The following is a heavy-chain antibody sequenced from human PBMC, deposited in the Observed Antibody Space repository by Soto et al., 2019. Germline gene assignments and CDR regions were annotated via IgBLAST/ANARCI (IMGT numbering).Heavy chain of an antibody. CDR2: ISSSSSYI. CDR3: ALVRLPIMTTSFFGFDAFDI. V-gene: IGHV3-21*01. D-gene: IGHD3-16*01. Sequence: GGSLRLSCAASGFTFSSYSMNWVRQAPGKGLEWVSSISSSSSYIYYADSVKGRFTISRDNAKDSLYLQMNSLRAEDTAVYNFALVRLPIMTTSFFGFDAFDIWGQGTMVTVSS. CDR1: GFTFSSYS. J-gene: IGHJ3*02.